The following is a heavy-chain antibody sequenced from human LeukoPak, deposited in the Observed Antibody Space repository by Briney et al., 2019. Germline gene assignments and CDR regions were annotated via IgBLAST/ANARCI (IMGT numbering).Heavy chain of an antibody. CDR3: AWGGGHCSSTSCYAGNWFDP. V-gene: IGHV1-69*06. CDR1: GGTFSSYA. CDR2: IIPIFGTA. J-gene: IGHJ5*02. Sequence: SVKVSCKASGGTFSSYAISWVRQAPGQGLEWMGGIIPIFGTANYAQKFQGRVTINADKSTSTAYMELSSLRSEDTAVYYCAWGGGHCSSTSCYAGNWFDPWGQGTLVTVSS. D-gene: IGHD2-2*01.